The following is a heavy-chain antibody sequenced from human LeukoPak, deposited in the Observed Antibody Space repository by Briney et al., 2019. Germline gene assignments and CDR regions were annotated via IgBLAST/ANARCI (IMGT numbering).Heavy chain of an antibody. Sequence: SGGSLRLSCGASGFTFSSYAMSWVRQAPGKGLEWVSGISASGASTYYADSLKGRFTISRDNSKNTLYLQMNSLGAEDTAVFYCAESIGADLYYSYMDVWGKGTTVTVSS. D-gene: IGHD3-16*01. CDR1: GFTFSSYA. CDR3: AESIGADLYYSYMDV. V-gene: IGHV3-23*01. J-gene: IGHJ6*03. CDR2: ISASGAST.